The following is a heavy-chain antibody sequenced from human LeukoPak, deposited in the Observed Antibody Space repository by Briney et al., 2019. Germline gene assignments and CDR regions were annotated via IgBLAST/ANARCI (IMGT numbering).Heavy chain of an antibody. CDR1: GYTFTGYY. Sequence: AASVKVSCKASGYTFTGYYMHWVRQAPGQGLEWMGWINPNSGGTNYAQKFQGWVTMTRDTSISTAYMELSSLRSEDTAVYYCAAYNWNDGMDVWGQGTTVTVSS. CDR3: AAYNWNDGMDV. V-gene: IGHV1-2*04. J-gene: IGHJ6*02. D-gene: IGHD1-20*01. CDR2: INPNSGGT.